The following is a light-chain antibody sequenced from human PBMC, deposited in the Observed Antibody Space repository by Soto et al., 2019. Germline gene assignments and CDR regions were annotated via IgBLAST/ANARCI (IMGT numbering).Light chain of an antibody. CDR2: HVT. CDR3: CSLTTSHTYV. Sequence: QSALTQPASVSGSPGQSITISCTGTSSDIGHSDYVSWYQQHPCKAPKLMIYHVTYRPSGVSNRYSGSKSGNSASLTISGLQADDEADYYCCSLTTSHTYVFGSGTKLTVL. V-gene: IGLV2-14*03. J-gene: IGLJ1*01. CDR1: SSDIGHSDY.